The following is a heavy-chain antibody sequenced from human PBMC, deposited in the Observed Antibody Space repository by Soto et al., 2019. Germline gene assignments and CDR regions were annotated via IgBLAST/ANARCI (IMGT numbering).Heavy chain of an antibody. V-gene: IGHV3-30-3*01. Sequence: QVQLVESGGGVVQPGRSLRLSCAASGFTFSSYAMHWVRQAPGKGLEWVAVISYDGSNKYYADSVKGRFTISRDNSKNTVYRQMNSLRAEDTAVYYCARGCSGGSCPFDYWGQGTLVTVSS. J-gene: IGHJ4*02. CDR1: GFTFSSYA. D-gene: IGHD2-15*01. CDR3: ARGCSGGSCPFDY. CDR2: ISYDGSNK.